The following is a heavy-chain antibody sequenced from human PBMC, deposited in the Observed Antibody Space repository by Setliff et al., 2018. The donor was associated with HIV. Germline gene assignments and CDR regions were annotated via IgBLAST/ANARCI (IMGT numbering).Heavy chain of an antibody. J-gene: IGHJ3*02. CDR2: ISAYNGNT. V-gene: IGHV1-18*01. CDR1: GYTFTTYG. CDR3: ATSRGYSGSPSDAFDI. D-gene: IGHD1-26*01. Sequence: ASVKVSCKASGYTFTTYGISWVRQAPGQGLEWMGWISAYNGNTNYAQKFRGRVTMTRDTSTDTAYMELSSLRSEDTAVYYCATSRGYSGSPSDAFDIWGQGTMVTVSS.